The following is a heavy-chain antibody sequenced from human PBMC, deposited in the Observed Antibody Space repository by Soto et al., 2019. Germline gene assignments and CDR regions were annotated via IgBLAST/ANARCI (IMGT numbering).Heavy chain of an antibody. Sequence: SETLSLTCAVSGVSISSGNWWTFFRQTPQRGLEYIGEIFHDGTANYYPSFDRRVAISVDTSKNQFSLKLTSVTAADTAIYFCARLVYDTRLNYMYFDFWGQGALVTVSS. V-gene: IGHV4-4*02. CDR3: ARLVYDTRLNYMYFDF. D-gene: IGHD2-8*01. J-gene: IGHJ4*02. CDR1: GVSISSGNW. CDR2: IFHDGTA.